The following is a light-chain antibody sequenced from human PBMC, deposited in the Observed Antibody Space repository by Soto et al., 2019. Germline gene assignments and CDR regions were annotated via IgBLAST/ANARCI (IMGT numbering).Light chain of an antibody. CDR2: DTS. CDR1: QSVTTY. J-gene: IGKJ3*01. CDR3: QQHVT. Sequence: EIVLTQSPATLSSSPGERATLSCRASQSVTTYLAWYQQRPGQASRLLIYDTSSRATGIPSRFSGSGSGTDFTLTISSLEPEDFAVYYCQQHVTFGPGTRVDFK. V-gene: IGKV3-11*01.